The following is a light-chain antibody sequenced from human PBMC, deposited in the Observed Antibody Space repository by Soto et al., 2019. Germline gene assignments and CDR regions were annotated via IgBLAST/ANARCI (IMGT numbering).Light chain of an antibody. CDR3: QQYDSSPRT. CDR2: GAS. Sequence: ESVLTQSPGTLSLYPGERATLSCRASQSINSFLAWYQQRRGQAPRLLIHGASNRATGIPARFSGSGSGTDFTLTISRLEPEDFAVYYCQQYDSSPRTFGQGTKVDIK. J-gene: IGKJ1*01. V-gene: IGKV3-20*01. CDR1: QSINSF.